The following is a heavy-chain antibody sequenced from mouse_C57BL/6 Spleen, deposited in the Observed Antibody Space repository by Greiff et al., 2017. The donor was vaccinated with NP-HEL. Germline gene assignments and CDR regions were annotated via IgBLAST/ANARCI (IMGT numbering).Heavy chain of an antibody. J-gene: IGHJ4*01. CDR2: IHPNSGST. V-gene: IGHV1-64*01. CDR1: GYTFTSYW. CDR3: ARKPITTVVDYYAMDY. D-gene: IGHD1-1*01. Sequence: QVQLQQPGAELVKPGASVKLSCKASGYTFTSYWMHWVKQRPGQGLEWIGMIHPNSGSTNYNEKFKSKATLTVDKSSSTAYMQLSSLTSEDSAVYYCARKPITTVVDYYAMDYWGQGTSVTVSS.